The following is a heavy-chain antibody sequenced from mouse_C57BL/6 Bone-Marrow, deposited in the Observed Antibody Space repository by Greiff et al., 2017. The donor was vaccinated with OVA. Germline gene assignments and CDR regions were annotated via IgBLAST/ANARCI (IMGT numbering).Heavy chain of an antibody. D-gene: IGHD1-1*01. Sequence: VQLQQSGPELVKPGASVKIPCKASGYTFTDYNMAWVKQSHGKSLEWIGDITPNTGGTISNQKLKCKATLTLEKSSSTADMELRSLTSEDTAVYYCARPGSSSYYFDYWGQGTTLTVSS. J-gene: IGHJ2*01. CDR3: ARPGSSSYYFDY. V-gene: IGHV1-18*01. CDR2: ITPNTGGT. CDR1: GYTFTDYN.